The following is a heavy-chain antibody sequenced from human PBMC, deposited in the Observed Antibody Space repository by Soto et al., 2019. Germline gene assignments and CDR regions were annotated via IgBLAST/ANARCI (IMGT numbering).Heavy chain of an antibody. CDR1: GFTFSSYE. V-gene: IGHV3-48*03. D-gene: IGHD4-17*01. J-gene: IGHJ6*02. CDR3: ARDGCRARCGDMDV. CDR2: ISSSGSTI. Sequence: GGSLRLSCAASGFTFSSYEMNWVRQAPGKGLEWVSYISSSGSTIYYADSVKGRFTISRDNAKNSLYLQMNSLRAEDTAVYYCARDGCRARCGDMDVCRQGPTVTASS.